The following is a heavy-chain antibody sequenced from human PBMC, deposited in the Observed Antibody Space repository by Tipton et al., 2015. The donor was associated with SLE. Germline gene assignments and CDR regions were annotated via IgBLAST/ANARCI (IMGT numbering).Heavy chain of an antibody. J-gene: IGHJ3*02. CDR2: IFHTGNT. CDR3: ARFAMLVSFVI. V-gene: IGHV4-39*01. Sequence: TLSLTCTVSGASISTVSYYWAWIRQPPGKALEWIGNIFHTGNTYYNPSLRRRVTISLDTSKNQFSLRLSPVTAADTAEYYCARFAMLVSFVIWGQGTMVAVSS. D-gene: IGHD3-22*01. CDR1: GASISTVSYY.